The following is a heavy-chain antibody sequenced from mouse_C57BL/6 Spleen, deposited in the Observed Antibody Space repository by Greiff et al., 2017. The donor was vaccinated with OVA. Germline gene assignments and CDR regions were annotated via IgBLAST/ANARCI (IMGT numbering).Heavy chain of an antibody. CDR2: IWSGGST. J-gene: IGHJ3*01. D-gene: IGHD2-4*01. V-gene: IGHV2-4*01. CDR3: VPYDYDWFAY. CDR1: GFSLTSYG. Sequence: VQLQQSGPGLVQPSQSLSITCTVSGFSLTSYGVHWVRQPPGKGLEWLGVIWSGGSTDYNAAFISRLSISKDNSKSQVFFKMNSLQADDTAIYYCVPYDYDWFAYWGQGTLVTVSA.